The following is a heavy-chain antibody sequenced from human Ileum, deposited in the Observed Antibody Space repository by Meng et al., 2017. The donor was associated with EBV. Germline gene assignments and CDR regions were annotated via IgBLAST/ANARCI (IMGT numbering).Heavy chain of an antibody. CDR2: IYHSGST. D-gene: IGHD3-16*01. J-gene: IGHJ4*02. CDR3: ARDFGPHQLWY. V-gene: IGHV4-4*02. CDR1: GGSISSRNW. Sequence: VQLLQWGAGLLRPLGTLSLTCAVSGGSISSRNWGSWGRQPPGKGLEWIGEIYHSGSTNYNPSLKSRVTISVDKSKNQFSLKLSSVTAADTAVYYCARDFGPHQLWYWGQGTLVTVSS.